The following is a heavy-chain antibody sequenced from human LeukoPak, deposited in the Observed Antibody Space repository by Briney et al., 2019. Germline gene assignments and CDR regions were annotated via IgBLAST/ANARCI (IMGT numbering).Heavy chain of an antibody. D-gene: IGHD2-2*01. CDR1: GGSLTGYF. Sequence: RASETLSLTCTVSGGSLTGYFWSWIRQPPGKGLEWLGYVFYSGDTRYNPSLESRVTTSVDTSRKQFSLRLTSVTAADTAVYYCARHVTITYAHFDYWSQGTLVIVSS. CDR3: ARHVTITYAHFDY. V-gene: IGHV4-59*08. J-gene: IGHJ4*02. CDR2: VFYSGDT.